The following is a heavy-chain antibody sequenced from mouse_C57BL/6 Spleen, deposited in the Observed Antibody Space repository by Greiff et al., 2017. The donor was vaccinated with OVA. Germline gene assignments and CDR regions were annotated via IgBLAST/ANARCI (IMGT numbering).Heavy chain of an antibody. CDR3: ARNRDVGAWLDD. D-gene: IGHD4-1*01. CDR2: IDPSDSYT. J-gene: IGHJ3*01. CDR1: GYTFTSYW. V-gene: IGHV1-69*01. Sequence: VQLQQPGAELVMPGASVKLSCKASGYTFTSYWMHWVKQRPGQGLEWIGEIDPSDSYTNYNQKFKGKATLTVDKSSSTAYMQLSSLTSEDSAVENGARNRDVGAWLDDWGKGTLVTVSA.